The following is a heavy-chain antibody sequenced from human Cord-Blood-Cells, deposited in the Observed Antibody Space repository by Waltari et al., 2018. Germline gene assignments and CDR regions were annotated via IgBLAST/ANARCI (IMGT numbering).Heavy chain of an antibody. CDR1: GFTFSSYS. CDR2: ISSSSSYI. D-gene: IGHD6-13*01. J-gene: IGHJ3*02. V-gene: IGHV3-21*01. Sequence: EVQLVESGGGLVKPGGSLRLSCAASGFTFSSYSRNWVRQAPGKGLEWVSSISSSSSYIYYADSVKGRFTISRDNAKNSLYLQMNSLRAEDTAVYYCARYSSSWYAFDIWGQGTMVTVSS. CDR3: ARYSSSWYAFDI.